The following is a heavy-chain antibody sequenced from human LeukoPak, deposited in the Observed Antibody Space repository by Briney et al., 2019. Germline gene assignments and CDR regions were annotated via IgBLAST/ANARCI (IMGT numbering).Heavy chain of an antibody. D-gene: IGHD2-21*02. CDR2: LSGSGGST. CDR3: AKGGGGDFPFDY. CDR1: GFTFSNYA. Sequence: GGSPRLSCAASGFTFSNYAMSWVRQAPGKGLEWVSGLSGSGGSTYYADSVKGRFTISRDNFKNTLYLQMNSLRAEDTAVYYCAKGGGGDFPFDYWGQGTLVTVSS. V-gene: IGHV3-23*01. J-gene: IGHJ4*02.